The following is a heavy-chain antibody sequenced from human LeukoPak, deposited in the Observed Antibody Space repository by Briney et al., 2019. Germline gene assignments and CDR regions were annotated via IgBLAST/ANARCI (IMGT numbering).Heavy chain of an antibody. CDR1: GFTFSDHY. CDR2: TRNKANSYTT. V-gene: IGHV3-72*01. CDR3: AREFPPAYYDFWSGYDAFDI. J-gene: IGHJ3*02. D-gene: IGHD3-3*01. Sequence: PGRSLRLSCAASGFTFSDHYMDWVRQAPGKGLEWVGRTRNKANSYTTEYAASVKGRFTISRDDSKNSLYLQMNSLKTEDTAVYYCAREFPPAYYDFWSGYDAFDIWGQGTMVTVSS.